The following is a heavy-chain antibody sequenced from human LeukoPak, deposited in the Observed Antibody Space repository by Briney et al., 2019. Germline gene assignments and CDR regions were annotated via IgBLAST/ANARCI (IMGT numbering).Heavy chain of an antibody. CDR2: IKQDGSEK. J-gene: IGHJ4*02. CDR3: ARATIVVVPAAMTWVEALNQPTDY. D-gene: IGHD2-2*01. CDR1: GFTFSSYW. V-gene: IGHV3-7*01. Sequence: QTGGSLRLSCAASGFTFSSYWMSWVRQAPGKGLEWVANIKQDGSEKYYVDSVKGRFTISRDNAKNSLYLQMNSLRAEDTAVYYCARATIVVVPAAMTWVEALNQPTDYWGQGTLVTVSS.